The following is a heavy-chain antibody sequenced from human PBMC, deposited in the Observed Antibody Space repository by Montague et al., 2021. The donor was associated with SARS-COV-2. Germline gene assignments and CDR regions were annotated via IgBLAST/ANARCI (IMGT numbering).Heavy chain of an antibody. J-gene: IGHJ5*02. CDR2: ISSTVGRT. D-gene: IGHD3-10*01. CDR1: VFTFSSYA. Sequence: SLILSCAASVFTFSSYALILVRQAPVKGLEWVSTISSTVGRTYYPDSVKGRFIISRYNSRNTVYMQMNNLRAEDTAVYYCAKGFTYYFASGGYPNYFDPWGQGTLVSVSS. CDR3: AKGFTYYFASGGYPNYFDP. V-gene: IGHV3-23*01.